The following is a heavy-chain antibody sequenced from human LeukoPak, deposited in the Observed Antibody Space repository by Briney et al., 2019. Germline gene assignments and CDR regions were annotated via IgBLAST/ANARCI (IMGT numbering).Heavy chain of an antibody. CDR3: ARAWDEEGAVVRFDY. CDR2: ISAYNGNT. CDR1: GYTFTSYG. V-gene: IGHV1-18*01. Sequence: ASVKVSCKASGYTFTSYGISWVRQAPGQGLEWMGWISAYNGNTNYAQKLQGRVTMTTDTSTSTAYMELRSLRSDDTAVYYCARAWDEEGAVVRFDYWGQGTLVTVSS. D-gene: IGHD1-26*01. J-gene: IGHJ4*02.